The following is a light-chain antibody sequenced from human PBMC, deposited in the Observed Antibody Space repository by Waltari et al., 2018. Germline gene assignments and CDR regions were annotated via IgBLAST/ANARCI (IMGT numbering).Light chain of an antibody. CDR2: KAS. CDR1: QGISSY. V-gene: IGKV1-5*03. J-gene: IGKJ4*01. CDR3: QQHYTYPLT. Sequence: CRASQGISSYLAWYQQKPGKAPKLLIYKASTLESGVPSRFSGSGSGTEFTLAISSLQPDDFATYFCQQHYTYPLTFGGGTKVEIK.